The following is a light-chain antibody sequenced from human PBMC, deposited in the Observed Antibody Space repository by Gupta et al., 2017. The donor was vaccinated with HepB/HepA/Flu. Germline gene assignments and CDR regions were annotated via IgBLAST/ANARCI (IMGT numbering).Light chain of an antibody. Sequence: SVLTQPPSPTGTLGQRDTISCSGSRPNIGSNTVNWYQQHPGTAPQLLLYSNNQRPSGVPDRFSGSKSGTSAYLAISGLQSEDEADYYCAAWDDSLNAWVFGGGTKLTVL. CDR2: SNN. J-gene: IGLJ3*02. CDR1: RPNIGSNT. V-gene: IGLV1-44*01. CDR3: AAWDDSLNAWV.